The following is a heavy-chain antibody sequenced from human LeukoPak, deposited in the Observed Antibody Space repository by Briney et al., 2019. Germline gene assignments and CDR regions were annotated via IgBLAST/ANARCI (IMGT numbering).Heavy chain of an antibody. Sequence: PGGSLRLSCTASGFTFSSYSMNWVRQAPGKGLEWVSYISSSGSTIYYADSVKGRFTISRDNAKNSLYLQMNSLRAEDTAAYYCARDLSLYCSGGSCYSLNYWGQGTLVTVSS. CDR1: GFTFSSYS. D-gene: IGHD2-15*01. V-gene: IGHV3-48*04. CDR2: ISSSGSTI. CDR3: ARDLSLYCSGGSCYSLNY. J-gene: IGHJ4*02.